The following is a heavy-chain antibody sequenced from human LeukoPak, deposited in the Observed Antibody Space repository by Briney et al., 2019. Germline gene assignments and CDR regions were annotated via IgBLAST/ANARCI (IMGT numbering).Heavy chain of an antibody. V-gene: IGHV3-11*01. D-gene: IGHD2-2*02. CDR2: ISSSGSTI. J-gene: IGHJ4*02. Sequence: GGSLRLSCAASGFTFSDHYMSWIRQAPGKGLEWVSYISSSGSTIYYADSVKGRFTISRDNAKNSLYLQMNSLRAEDTAVYYCARDSTRYCSSTSCYTIAYWGQGTLVTVSS. CDR1: GFTFSDHY. CDR3: ARDSTRYCSSTSCYTIAY.